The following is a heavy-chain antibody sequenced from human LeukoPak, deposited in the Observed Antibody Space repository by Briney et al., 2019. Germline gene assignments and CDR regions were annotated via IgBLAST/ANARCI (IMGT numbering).Heavy chain of an antibody. Sequence: GSLRLSCAASGFTFSDYYMGWIRQAPGKGLEWVSYITDNGRKIYYADSLKGRFTISRDNAEYSLYLQINRLRAEDTAVYYCARASEDSRGHYQGFDPWGQGTLVTVSS. D-gene: IGHD3-22*01. V-gene: IGHV3-11*04. CDR3: ARASEDSRGHYQGFDP. CDR1: GFTFSDYY. J-gene: IGHJ5*02. CDR2: ITDNGRKI.